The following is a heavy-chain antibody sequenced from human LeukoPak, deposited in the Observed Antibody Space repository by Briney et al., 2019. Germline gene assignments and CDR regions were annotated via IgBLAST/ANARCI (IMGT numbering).Heavy chain of an antibody. J-gene: IGHJ4*02. CDR2: ISGNGGST. CDR3: VNQISGWVY. Sequence: GGSLRLSCLAPGFPFATLIMHWGRPGPGDGPEYVSGISGNGGSTYNADFVKGRFSISRDNSKNTLFLQMTSLRAEDTAVYYCVNQISGWVYWGQGTLVTVSS. V-gene: IGHV3-64D*06. D-gene: IGHD6-19*01. CDR1: GFPFATLI.